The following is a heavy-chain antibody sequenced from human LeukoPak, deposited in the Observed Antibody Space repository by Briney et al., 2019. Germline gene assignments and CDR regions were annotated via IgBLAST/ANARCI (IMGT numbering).Heavy chain of an antibody. J-gene: IGHJ4*02. CDR3: AKSYDILTGYPLDY. D-gene: IGHD3-9*01. CDR2: ISGSGSST. Sequence: GGSLRLSCAASGFTFSDHWMSWVRQAPGKGLEWVSAISGSGSSTYYADSVKGRFTISRDNSKNTLYLQMNSLRAEDTAVYYCAKSYDILTGYPLDYWGQGTLVTVSS. CDR1: GFTFSDHW. V-gene: IGHV3-23*01.